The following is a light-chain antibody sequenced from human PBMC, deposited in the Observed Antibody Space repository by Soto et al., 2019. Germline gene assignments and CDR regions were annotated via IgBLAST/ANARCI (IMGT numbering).Light chain of an antibody. Sequence: EIVMTQSPATLSVSPGERAALYCRASQSVGSNLAWYQQKPGQAPRLLIYGASTRATAIPARFSGSGSGTECTLTISSLQSEDFAIYYCQQYKIWPEGFGGGTKVELK. CDR1: QSVGSN. J-gene: IGKJ4*01. CDR2: GAS. V-gene: IGKV3-15*01. CDR3: QQYKIWPEG.